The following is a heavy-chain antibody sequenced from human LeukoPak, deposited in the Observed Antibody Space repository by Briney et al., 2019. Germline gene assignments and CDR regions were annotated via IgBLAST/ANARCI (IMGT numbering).Heavy chain of an antibody. Sequence: SETLSLTCTVPGGSISSGSYYWSWIRQPAGKGLEWIGRIYTSGSTNYNPSLKSRVTISVDTSKNQFSLKLSSVTAADTAVYYCARQGGATTFDYWGRGTLVTVSS. D-gene: IGHD1-26*01. CDR1: GGSISSGSYY. J-gene: IGHJ4*02. CDR2: IYTSGST. V-gene: IGHV4-61*02. CDR3: ARQGGATTFDY.